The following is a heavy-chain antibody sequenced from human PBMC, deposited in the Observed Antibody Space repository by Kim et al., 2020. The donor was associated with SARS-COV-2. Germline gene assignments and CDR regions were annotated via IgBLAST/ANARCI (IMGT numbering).Heavy chain of an antibody. CDR3: VIPPLRFLEWGWFDP. J-gene: IGHJ5*02. D-gene: IGHD3-3*01. V-gene: IGHV4-59*08. Sequence: SQTLSLTCTVSGGSISSYYWSWIRQPPGKGLEWIGYIYYSGSTNYNPSLKSRVTISVDTSKNQFSLKLSSVTAADTAVYYCVIPPLRFLEWGWFDPWCQG. CDR1: GGSISSYY. CDR2: IYYSGST.